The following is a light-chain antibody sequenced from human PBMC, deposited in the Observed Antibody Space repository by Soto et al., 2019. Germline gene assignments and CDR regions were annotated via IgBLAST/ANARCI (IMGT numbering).Light chain of an antibody. CDR3: QKYNSAPRT. J-gene: IGKJ1*01. CDR1: QGISNY. Sequence: DIQMTQSPSSLYASVGDRVTITCRASQGISNYLAWYQQKPGKVPKLLIYAASTLKSGVPSRFSGSGSGTDFTLTISSLQPEDVATYYCQKYNSAPRTFGQGTKVEIK. CDR2: AAS. V-gene: IGKV1-27*01.